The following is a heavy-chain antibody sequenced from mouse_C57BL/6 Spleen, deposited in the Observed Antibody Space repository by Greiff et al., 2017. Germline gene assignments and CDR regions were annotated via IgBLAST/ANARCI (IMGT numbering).Heavy chain of an antibody. V-gene: IGHV2-2*01. CDR3: ARNLGSSPYYFDD. Sequence: QLQQSGPGLVQPSQSLSITCTVSGFSLTSYGVHWVRQSPGKGLEWLGVIWSGGSTDYNPAFISRLSISKDNSKSQVFFKMNSLQADDTAIYYCARNLGSSPYYFDDWGQGTTLTVSS. CDR1: GFSLTSYG. J-gene: IGHJ2*01. D-gene: IGHD1-1*01. CDR2: IWSGGST.